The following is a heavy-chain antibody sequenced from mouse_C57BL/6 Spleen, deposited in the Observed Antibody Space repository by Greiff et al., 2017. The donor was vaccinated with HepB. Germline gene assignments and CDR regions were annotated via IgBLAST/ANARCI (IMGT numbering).Heavy chain of an antibody. J-gene: IGHJ3*01. CDR3: ARGPGSSYSFAY. Sequence: DVMLVESGGGLVKPGGSLKLSCAASGFTFSSYAMSWVRQTPEKRLEWVATISDGGSYTYYPDNVKGRFTISRDNAKNNLYLQMSHLKSEDTAMYYCARGPGSSYSFAYWGQGTLVTVSA. CDR1: GFTFSSYA. V-gene: IGHV5-4*03. CDR2: ISDGGSYT. D-gene: IGHD1-1*01.